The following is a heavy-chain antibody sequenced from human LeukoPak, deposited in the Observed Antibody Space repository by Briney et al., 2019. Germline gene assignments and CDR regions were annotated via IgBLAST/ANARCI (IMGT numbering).Heavy chain of an antibody. D-gene: IGHD4-17*01. J-gene: IGHJ4*02. CDR1: GFTFSSYA. Sequence: GRSLRLSCAASGFTFSSYAMHWVRQAPGKGLEWVAVISYDGSNKYYADSVKGRFTISRDNSKNTLYLQMNSLRAEDTAVYYCARGRSNEYGDYDYWGQGTLVTVSS. V-gene: IGHV3-30-3*01. CDR3: ARGRSNEYGDYDY. CDR2: ISYDGSNK.